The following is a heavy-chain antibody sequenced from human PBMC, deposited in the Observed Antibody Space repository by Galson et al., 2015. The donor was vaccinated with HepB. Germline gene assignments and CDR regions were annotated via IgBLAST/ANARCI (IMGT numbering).Heavy chain of an antibody. Sequence: CAISGDSVSSHSAAWNWIRQSPSRGLEWLGRTYYRSKWYNDYAVSVKSRITINPDTSKNQFSLQLNSVTPEDSAVYYCARDQFNGENWFDPWGQGTLVTVSS. V-gene: IGHV6-1*01. CDR2: TYYRSKWYN. D-gene: IGHD2-8*01. J-gene: IGHJ5*02. CDR1: GDSVSSHSAA. CDR3: ARDQFNGENWFDP.